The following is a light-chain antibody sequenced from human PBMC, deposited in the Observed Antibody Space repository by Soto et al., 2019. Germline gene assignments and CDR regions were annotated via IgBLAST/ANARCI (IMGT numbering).Light chain of an antibody. Sequence: QTVVTQEPSLTVSPGGTVTLTCALTTGAVTSDYYPNWFQRKPGQALRTLIYRTNNKHSWTPARFSGSLLGGKAALTLSGVPPEDEADYYCVLLCSGEGVFGGGTKVTVL. CDR3: VLLCSGEGV. CDR1: TGAVTSDYY. J-gene: IGLJ3*02. V-gene: IGLV7-43*01. CDR2: RTN.